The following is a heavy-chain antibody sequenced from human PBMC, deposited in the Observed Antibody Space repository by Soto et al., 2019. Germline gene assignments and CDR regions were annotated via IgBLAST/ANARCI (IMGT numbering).Heavy chain of an antibody. CDR3: AARNDGSGSLDY. D-gene: IGHD3-10*01. V-gene: IGHV4-4*02. CDR2: IYHSGTT. Sequence: QVQLQESGPGLAKPSGTLCLTCAVSGGSISNSKWWSWVRQPPGKGLEWTGEIYHSGTTNYNPSLKSRVTISVDKSKNQFSLKLNSVTAADTAVYYCAARNDGSGSLDYWGQGTLVTVSS. J-gene: IGHJ4*02. CDR1: GGSISNSKW.